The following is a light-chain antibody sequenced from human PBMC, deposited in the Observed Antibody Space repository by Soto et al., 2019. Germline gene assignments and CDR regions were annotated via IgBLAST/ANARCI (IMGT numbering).Light chain of an antibody. J-gene: IGKJ3*01. CDR3: QKHDSDLSP. CDR1: QDINKY. CDR2: GAS. Sequence: DIQLTQSPSSLSASVGDTVTVTCRASQDINKYLAWYQQKPGKVPHLLIYGASTSQLGVPPRFSGSGSGTDFTLTISSLQPEDVATYYCQKHDSDLSPFGPGTKVDI. V-gene: IGKV1-27*01.